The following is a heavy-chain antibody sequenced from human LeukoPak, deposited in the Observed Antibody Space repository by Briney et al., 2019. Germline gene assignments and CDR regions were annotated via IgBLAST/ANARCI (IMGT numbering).Heavy chain of an antibody. V-gene: IGHV4-39*07. CDR2: IYYSGNT. D-gene: IGHD5-18*01. J-gene: IGHJ4*02. CDR1: GGSISSSIYY. Sequence: SETLSLTCTVSGGSISSSIYYWGWIRQPPGKGLEWIGSIYYSGNTYYNPSLKSRVTISVDTSKNQFSLKLSSVTAADTAVYYCARGGPHPAMVGDYWGQGTLVTVSS. CDR3: ARGGPHPAMVGDY.